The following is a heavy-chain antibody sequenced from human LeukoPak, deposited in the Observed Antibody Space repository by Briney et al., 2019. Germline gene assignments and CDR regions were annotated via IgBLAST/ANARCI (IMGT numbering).Heavy chain of an antibody. CDR1: GFTFSSYW. J-gene: IGHJ4*02. D-gene: IGHD3-10*01. Sequence: GGSLRPSCAASGFTFSSYWMSWVRQAPGKGLEWVANIKQDGSEKYYVDSVKGRFTISRDNAKNSLYLQMNSLRAEDTAVYYCARGGQYYYGSGSYPYWGQGTLVTVSS. CDR2: IKQDGSEK. CDR3: ARGGQYYYGSGSYPY. V-gene: IGHV3-7*01.